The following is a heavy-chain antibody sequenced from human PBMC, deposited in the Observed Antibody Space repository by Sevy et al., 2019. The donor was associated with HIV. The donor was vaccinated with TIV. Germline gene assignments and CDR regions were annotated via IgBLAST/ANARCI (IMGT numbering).Heavy chain of an antibody. CDR1: GFTFSSYA. V-gene: IGHV3-23*01. J-gene: IGHJ4*02. CDR3: AKDQGPHYDILTGLDY. D-gene: IGHD3-9*01. Sequence: GGSLRLSCAASGFTFSSYAISWVRQAPGKGLEWVSSISGSGGSTYYADSVKGRFTISRDNSKTTLYLQMNSLRAEDTAVYYCAKDQGPHYDILTGLDYWGQGTLVTVSS. CDR2: ISGSGGST.